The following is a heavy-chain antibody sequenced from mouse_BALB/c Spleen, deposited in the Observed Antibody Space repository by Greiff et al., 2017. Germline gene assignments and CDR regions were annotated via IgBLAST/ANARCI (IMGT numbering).Heavy chain of an antibody. V-gene: IGHV5-6-4*01. CDR3: ARDYYGSRWGFAY. D-gene: IGHD1-1*01. CDR2: ISSGGSYT. CDR1: GFTFSSYT. J-gene: IGHJ3*01. Sequence: EVKLVESGGGLVKPGGSLKLSCAASGFTFSSYTMSWVRQTPEKRLEWVATISSGGSYTYYPDSVKGRFTISRDNAKNTLYLQMSSLKSEDTAMYYCARDYYGSRWGFAYWGQGTLVTVSA.